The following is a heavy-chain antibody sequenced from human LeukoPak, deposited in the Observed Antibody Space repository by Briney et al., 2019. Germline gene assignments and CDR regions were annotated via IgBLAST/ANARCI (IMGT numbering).Heavy chain of an antibody. Sequence: GGSLRLSCAASGFTFSSYEMNWVRQAPGKGLEWVSYISSSGSTIYYADSVKGRFTISRDNAKNSLYLQMNSLRAEDTAVYYCARHHASSEAFDIWGQGTMVAVSS. D-gene: IGHD3-10*01. CDR1: GFTFSSYE. CDR2: ISSSGSTI. J-gene: IGHJ3*02. V-gene: IGHV3-48*03. CDR3: ARHHASSEAFDI.